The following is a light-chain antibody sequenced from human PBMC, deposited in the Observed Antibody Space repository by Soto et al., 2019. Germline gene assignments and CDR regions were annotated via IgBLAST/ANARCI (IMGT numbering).Light chain of an antibody. CDR1: NSDVGAYTF. V-gene: IGLV2-11*01. CDR3: FSYTASDMWV. Sequence: QSALTQPRSVSGSPGQSVTISCTGTNSDVGAYTFVSWYQQLPGKAPKLIISAVSYRPSGVPDRVSGSKSGNTASLTISGLQTEDEADYYCFSYTASDMWVFGGGTKLTV. CDR2: AVS. J-gene: IGLJ3*02.